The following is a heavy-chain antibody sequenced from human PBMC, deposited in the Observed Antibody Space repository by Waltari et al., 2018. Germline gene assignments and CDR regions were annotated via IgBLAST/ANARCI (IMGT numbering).Heavy chain of an antibody. Sequence: QVQLQESGPGLVKPSETLSLTCAVSGYSISSGYYWGWIRQPPGKGLEWIGSIYHSGSTYYNPSLKSRVTISVDTSKNQFSLKLSSVTAADTAVYYCARDYAFDYWGQGTLVTVSS. D-gene: IGHD4-17*01. CDR1: GYSISSGYY. CDR2: IYHSGST. CDR3: ARDYAFDY. V-gene: IGHV4-38-2*01. J-gene: IGHJ4*02.